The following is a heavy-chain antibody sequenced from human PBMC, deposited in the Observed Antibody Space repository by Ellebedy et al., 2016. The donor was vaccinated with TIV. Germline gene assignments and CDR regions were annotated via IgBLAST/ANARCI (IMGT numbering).Heavy chain of an antibody. CDR2: INDSGGRT. Sequence: GGSLRLXXAASGFTFSSYSMTWVRQAPGKGLEWASLINDSGGRTEYADSVKGRFTISRDNSKNTLYLQMSSLRAEDTAIYYCAKHQSYGVWHFDSWGQGTLVTVSS. V-gene: IGHV3-23*01. D-gene: IGHD1-26*01. J-gene: IGHJ4*02. CDR3: AKHQSYGVWHFDS. CDR1: GFTFSSYS.